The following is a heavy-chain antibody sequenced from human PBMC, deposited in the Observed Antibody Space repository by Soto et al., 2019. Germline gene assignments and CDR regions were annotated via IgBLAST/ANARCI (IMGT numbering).Heavy chain of an antibody. V-gene: IGHV1-3*01. CDR1: GYTFTSYA. CDR3: AREPNYFDY. Sequence: ASVKVSCKASGYTFTSYAMHWVRQAPGQRLEWMGWINAGNGNRKYSQKFQGRVTITRDTSASTAYMELRSLRSDDTAVYYCAREPNYFDYWGQGTLVTVSS. J-gene: IGHJ4*02. CDR2: INAGNGNR.